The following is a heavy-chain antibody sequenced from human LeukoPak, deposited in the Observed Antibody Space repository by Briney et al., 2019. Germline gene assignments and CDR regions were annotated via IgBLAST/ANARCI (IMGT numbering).Heavy chain of an antibody. V-gene: IGHV4-34*01. CDR1: GGSFSGYY. D-gene: IGHD3-22*01. J-gene: IGHJ5*02. CDR2: INHSGST. Sequence: SETLSLTCAVYGGSFSGYYWSWIRQPPGKGLEWIGEINHSGSTNYNPSLKSRVTISVDTSKNQFSLKLSSVTAADTAVYYCARGKGDYYDSSGYPLASGWFDPWGQGTLVTVSA. CDR3: ARGKGDYYDSSGYPLASGWFDP.